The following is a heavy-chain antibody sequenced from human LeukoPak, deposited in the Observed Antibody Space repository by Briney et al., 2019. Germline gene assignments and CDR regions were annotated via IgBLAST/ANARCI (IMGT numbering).Heavy chain of an antibody. CDR1: GFIFSSHS. CDR3: ARSLLVDTVMAGDY. CDR2: ISSGTSYT. D-gene: IGHD5-18*01. V-gene: IGHV3-48*02. J-gene: IGHJ4*02. Sequence: GGSLRLSCAAFGFIFSSHSMNWVRQAPGKGLEWVSYISSGTSYTYYADSVKGRFTISRDNAKNSLYLQMNSLRDEDTAMYYCARSLLVDTVMAGDYWGQGTLVTVSS.